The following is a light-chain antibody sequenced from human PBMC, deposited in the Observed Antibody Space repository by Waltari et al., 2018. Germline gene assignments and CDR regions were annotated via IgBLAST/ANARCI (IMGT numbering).Light chain of an antibody. Sequence: QSALTQPASVSESPGQSITIACTGTNSDIGSYDYVSWYQQHPGKTPKRIIYDVNSRPSEVSKRFSGSNAGITASLPISGLQAEDGADYFCSSYSSGNTPVVFGGGTTLTVL. V-gene: IGLV2-14*03. J-gene: IGLJ2*01. CDR3: SSYSSGNTPVV. CDR2: DVN. CDR1: NSDIGSYDY.